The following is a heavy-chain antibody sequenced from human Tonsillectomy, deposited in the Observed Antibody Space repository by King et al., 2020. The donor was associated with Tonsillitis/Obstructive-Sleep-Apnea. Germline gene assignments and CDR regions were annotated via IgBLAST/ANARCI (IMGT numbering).Heavy chain of an antibody. CDR3: ARGAYSGGYSDAFDI. D-gene: IGHD1-26*01. Sequence: VQLVESGTEVKKPGASVKVSCKASGYTFTSYGISWVRQAPGQGLEWMGWISAYTGNTKYAQKLQGRVTMTTDTSTSTAYMELRSLKSDDTAVYFCARGAYSGGYSDAFDIWGQGTMVTVSS. CDR2: ISAYTGNT. V-gene: IGHV1-18*01. CDR1: GYTFTSYG. J-gene: IGHJ3*02.